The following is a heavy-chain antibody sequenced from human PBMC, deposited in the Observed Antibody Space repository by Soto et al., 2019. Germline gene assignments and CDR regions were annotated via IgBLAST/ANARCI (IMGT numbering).Heavy chain of an antibody. D-gene: IGHD3-9*01. V-gene: IGHV3-15*07. CDR3: TTDVRFFDWLLVTLRGPLIDY. CDR2: IKSKTDGGTT. Sequence: PGRSLRLSCAASGFTFSNAWTNWVRQAPGKGLEWVGRIKSKTDGGTTDYAAPVKGRFTISRDDSKNTLYLQMNSLKTEDTAVYYCTTDVRFFDWLLVTLRGPLIDYWGQGTLVTVSS. CDR1: GFTFSNAW. J-gene: IGHJ4*02.